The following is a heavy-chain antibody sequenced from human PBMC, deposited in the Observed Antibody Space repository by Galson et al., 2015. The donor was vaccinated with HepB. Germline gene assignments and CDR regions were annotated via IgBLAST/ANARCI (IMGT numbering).Heavy chain of an antibody. D-gene: IGHD7-27*01. CDR2: TYYRSKWSN. CDR3: AKSIHLGRGFDS. Sequence: CAISGDSVSSNTVGWNWIRQSPSRGLEWLGRTYYRSKWSNDYSESLKSRITINADTSKNQFSLQLTYVTPEDTAVYYCAKSIHLGRGFDSWGQGTLVTVSS. V-gene: IGHV6-1*01. J-gene: IGHJ4*02. CDR1: GDSVSSNTVG.